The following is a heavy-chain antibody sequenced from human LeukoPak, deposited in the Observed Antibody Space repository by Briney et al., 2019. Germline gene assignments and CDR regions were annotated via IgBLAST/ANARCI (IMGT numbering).Heavy chain of an antibody. CDR3: ASSPILFDSSGYYLY. CDR1: GGSISSGDYS. Sequence: SETLSLTCAVSGGSISSGDYSWSWIRQAPGKGLEWIGYIYYSGSTNYNPSLKSRVTILVDTSKNQFSLKLSSVTAADTAVYYCASSPILFDSSGYYLYWGQGTLVTVSS. J-gene: IGHJ4*02. CDR2: IYYSGST. V-gene: IGHV4-61*08. D-gene: IGHD3-22*01.